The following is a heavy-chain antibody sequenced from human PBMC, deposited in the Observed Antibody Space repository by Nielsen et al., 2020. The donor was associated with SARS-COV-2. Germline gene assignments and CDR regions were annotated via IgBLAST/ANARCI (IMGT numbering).Heavy chain of an antibody. J-gene: IGHJ4*02. Sequence: GESLKISCAGSGFTFSTYYMNWVRQAPGKGLMWVSRINTDGSKSAYADSVKGRFTISRDNARDTLYLQMNSLSAEDTAVYYCVRVRDDGYYYDTGPYDYWGQGTPVNVSS. V-gene: IGHV3-74*01. CDR3: VRVRDDGYYYDTGPYDY. CDR2: INTDGSKS. D-gene: IGHD3-22*01. CDR1: GFTFSTYY.